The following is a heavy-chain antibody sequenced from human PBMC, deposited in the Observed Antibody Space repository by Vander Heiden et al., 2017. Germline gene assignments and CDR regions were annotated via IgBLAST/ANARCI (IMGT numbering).Heavy chain of an antibody. Sequence: QVQLQESGPGLVKPSETLSLTCTVSGGAVSGYYWNWIRQTPGKGLEGIGHIYASGSPDYNPSLKSRVTMSIDTSKNQISLILSSVTAADTAVYYCAREGSGNYFDLGYYYYGMDVWGQGTTVTVSS. CDR3: AREGSGNYFDLGYYYYGMDV. CDR1: GGAVSGYY. CDR2: IYASGSP. V-gene: IGHV4-59*02. J-gene: IGHJ6*02. D-gene: IGHD3-22*01.